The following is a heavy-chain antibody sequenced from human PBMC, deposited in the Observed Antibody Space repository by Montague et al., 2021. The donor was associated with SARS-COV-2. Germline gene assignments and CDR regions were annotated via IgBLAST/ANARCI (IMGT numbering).Heavy chain of an antibody. CDR3: ARVPPGLRWFGEIDY. Sequence: SLRLSCAASGFTFSSYAMHWVRQAPGKGLEWVAVISYDGSNKYYADSVKGRFTISRDNSKNTLYLQMNSLRAEDTAVYYCARVPPGLRWFGEIDYWGQGTLVTVSS. CDR1: GFTFSSYA. CDR2: ISYDGSNK. D-gene: IGHD3-10*01. J-gene: IGHJ4*02. V-gene: IGHV3-30-3*01.